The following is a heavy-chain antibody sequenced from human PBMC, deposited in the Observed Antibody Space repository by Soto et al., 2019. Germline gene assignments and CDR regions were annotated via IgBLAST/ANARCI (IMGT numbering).Heavy chain of an antibody. Sequence: QVQLQESGPGLVKPSQTLSLTCTVSGGSITNDGYYWTWIRQHPGKGLEWIGYIYFHGVTYYNPYLTSRVTISVDRSKNQVYVNLTSVTAADTAVYYCARPAQTNLDAFAIWGQGTMVTFSS. D-gene: IGHD1-7*01. CDR2: IYFHGVT. CDR3: ARPAQTNLDAFAI. V-gene: IGHV4-31*03. CDR1: GGSITNDGYY. J-gene: IGHJ3*02.